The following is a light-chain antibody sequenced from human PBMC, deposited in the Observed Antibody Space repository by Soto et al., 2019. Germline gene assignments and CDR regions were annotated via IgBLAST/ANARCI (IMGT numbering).Light chain of an antibody. J-gene: IGLJ3*02. V-gene: IGLV1-40*01. CDR3: QSYDSSLSGWV. CDR2: GNS. CDR1: SSNIGAGYD. Sequence: QPVLTQPPSVSGAPGQRVTMSGTGSSSNIGAGYDVHWYQQLPGTAPKLLIYGNSNRPSGVPDRFSGSKSGTSASLAITGLQAEDEADYYCQSYDSSLSGWVFGGGTKVTVL.